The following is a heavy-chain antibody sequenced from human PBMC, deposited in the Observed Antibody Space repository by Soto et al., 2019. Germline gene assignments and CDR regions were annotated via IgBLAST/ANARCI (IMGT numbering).Heavy chain of an antibody. V-gene: IGHV1-8*01. CDR1: GYTFTSYD. D-gene: IGHD3-10*01. CDR3: ARQSYGSGSYKRSNYYYMDV. Sequence: ASVKVSCKASGYTFTSYDINWVRQATGQGLEWMGWMNPNSGNTGYAQKFQGRVTMTRNTSISTAYMELSSLRSEDTAVYYCARQSYGSGSYKRSNYYYMDVWGKGTTVTVSS. CDR2: MNPNSGNT. J-gene: IGHJ6*03.